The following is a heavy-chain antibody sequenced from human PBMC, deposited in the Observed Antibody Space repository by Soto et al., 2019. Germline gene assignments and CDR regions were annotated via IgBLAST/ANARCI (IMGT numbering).Heavy chain of an antibody. Sequence: GGSLRLSCAASGFTFSSYWMHWVRQAPGKGLVWVSRINSDGSSTSYADSVKGRFTISRDNAKNTLYLQMNSLRAEDTAVYYCATRAPYDFWSGPPFDYWGQVTLVTVSS. J-gene: IGHJ4*02. CDR1: GFTFSSYW. D-gene: IGHD3-3*01. CDR2: INSDGSST. CDR3: ATRAPYDFWSGPPFDY. V-gene: IGHV3-74*01.